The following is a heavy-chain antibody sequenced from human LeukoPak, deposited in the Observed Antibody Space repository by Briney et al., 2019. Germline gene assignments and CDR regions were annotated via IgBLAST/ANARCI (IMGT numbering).Heavy chain of an antibody. D-gene: IGHD3-22*01. CDR1: GFTFSSYG. CDR3: ASIGVSHCYDSSGYMARAFDI. CDR2: IWYDGSNK. V-gene: IGHV3-33*01. J-gene: IGHJ3*02. Sequence: GRSLRLSCAASGFTFSSYGMHWVRQAPGKGLEWVAVIWYDGSNKYYADSVKGRFTISRDNSKNTLYLQMNSLRAEDTAVYYCASIGVSHCYDSSGYMARAFDIWGQGTMVTVSS.